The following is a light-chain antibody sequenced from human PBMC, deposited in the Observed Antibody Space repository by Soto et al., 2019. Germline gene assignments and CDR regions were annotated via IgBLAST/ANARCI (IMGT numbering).Light chain of an antibody. CDR1: QSVGSRW. V-gene: IGKV3-20*01. J-gene: IGKJ1*01. CDR2: GGS. CDR3: QKYYSSRT. Sequence: EIVLTQSPGTVSLSPGERATLSCRASQSVGSRWLAWYQQKPDQAPRVLIYGGSNRATGIPDRFSGSGSGKAFTLTISRLETEDFAVYYCQKYYSSRTFGQGTKVEMK.